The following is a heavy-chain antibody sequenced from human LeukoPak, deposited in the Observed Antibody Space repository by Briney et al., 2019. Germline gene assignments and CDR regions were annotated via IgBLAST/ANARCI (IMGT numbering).Heavy chain of an antibody. D-gene: IGHD5-24*01. CDR3: ARERRDGYKDSAFDI. V-gene: IGHV4-59*01. J-gene: IGHJ3*02. CDR1: GGSISKYY. Sequence: SETLSLTCTVSGGSISKYYWTWIRQPPGKGLEWIGYITYTGSTDSNPSLKSRVTISADTSKDQFSLKLIAVTAADTAMYYCARERRDGYKDSAFDIWGQGTMVTVSS. CDR2: ITYTGST.